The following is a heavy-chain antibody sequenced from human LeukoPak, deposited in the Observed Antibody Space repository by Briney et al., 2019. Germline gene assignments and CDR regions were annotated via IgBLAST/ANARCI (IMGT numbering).Heavy chain of an antibody. CDR2: IYYSGST. V-gene: IGHV4-59*01. CDR1: GGSISSNY. Sequence: SETLSLTCTVSGGSISSNYWSWIRQPPGKGLEWIGYIYYSGSTNYNPSLKSRVTISVDTSKNQFSLKLSSVTAADTAVYYCARDRLMTTHYSPNDAFDIWGQGTMVTVTS. D-gene: IGHD4-17*01. J-gene: IGHJ3*02. CDR3: ARDRLMTTHYSPNDAFDI.